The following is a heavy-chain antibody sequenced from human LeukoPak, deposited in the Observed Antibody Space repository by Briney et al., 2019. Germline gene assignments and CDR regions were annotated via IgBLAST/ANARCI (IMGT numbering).Heavy chain of an antibody. CDR1: GYTFTSYG. Sequence: ASVKVSCKASGYTFTSYGISWVRQAPGQGLEWMGWISAYNGNTNYAQKLQGRVTMTTDTSTSTAYMELRSLRSDDTAVYYCAKGDSSGYYRDAFDVWGQGTMVTVSS. J-gene: IGHJ3*01. CDR3: AKGDSSGYYRDAFDV. CDR2: ISAYNGNT. D-gene: IGHD3-22*01. V-gene: IGHV1-18*01.